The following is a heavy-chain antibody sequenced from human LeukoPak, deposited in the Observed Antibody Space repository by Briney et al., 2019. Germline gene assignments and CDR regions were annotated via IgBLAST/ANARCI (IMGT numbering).Heavy chain of an antibody. V-gene: IGHV3-30*02. J-gene: IGHJ5*02. CDR3: AKGGSIFNWFDP. Sequence: GGSLRLSCAASGFTFSSYGMHWVRQAPGKGLEWVAFIRYDGSNKYYADSVKGRFTISRDNSKNTLYLQMNSLRAEDTAVYYCAKGGSIFNWFDPWGQGTLVAVSS. D-gene: IGHD3-10*01. CDR2: IRYDGSNK. CDR1: GFTFSSYG.